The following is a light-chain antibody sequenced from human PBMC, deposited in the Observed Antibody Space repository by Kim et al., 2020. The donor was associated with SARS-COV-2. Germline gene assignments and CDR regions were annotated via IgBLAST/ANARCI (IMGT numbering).Light chain of an antibody. V-gene: IGLV2-14*03. CDR3: SSSTSSSTVV. CDR2: DVS. J-gene: IGLJ2*01. Sequence: GQSIIIPCTGTSSDVGGYNYVSWYQQHPGKAPKVMIYDVSNRPSGVSNRFSGSKSGNTASLTISGLQAEDEGDYYCSSSTSSSTVVFGGGTKLTVL. CDR1: SSDVGGYNY.